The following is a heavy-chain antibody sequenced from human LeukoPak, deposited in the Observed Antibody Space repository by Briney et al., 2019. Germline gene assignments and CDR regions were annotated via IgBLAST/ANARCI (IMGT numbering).Heavy chain of an antibody. V-gene: IGHV3-74*01. CDR2: ITNDGSST. D-gene: IGHD1-26*01. CDR1: GLTFSSHW. J-gene: IGHJ3*02. Sequence: GGSLRLSCAASGLTFSSHWMHWVRQAPGKGLVWVSRITNDGSSTTYADSVKGRFTISRDNAKNMLYLQVNSLRAEDTAVYYCARDGSGSYSAFDIWGQGTMVTVSS. CDR3: ARDGSGSYSAFDI.